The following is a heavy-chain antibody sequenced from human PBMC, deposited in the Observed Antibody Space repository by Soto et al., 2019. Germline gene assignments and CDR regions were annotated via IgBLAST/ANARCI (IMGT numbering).Heavy chain of an antibody. CDR2: FDPEDGET. CDR1: GYTLTELS. J-gene: IGHJ6*02. Sequence: ASVKVSCKVSGYTLTELSMHWVRQAPGKGLEWMGGFDPEDGETIYAQKFQGRVTMTEDTSADTAYMELSSLRSEDTAVYYCATSVIHGTGNIVVVPAATYQALNGMDVWGQGTTVTVSS. V-gene: IGHV1-24*01. CDR3: ATSVIHGTGNIVVVPAATYQALNGMDV. D-gene: IGHD2-2*01.